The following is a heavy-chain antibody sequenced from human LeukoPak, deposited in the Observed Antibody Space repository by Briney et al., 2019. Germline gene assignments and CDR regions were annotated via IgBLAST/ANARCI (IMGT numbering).Heavy chain of an antibody. Sequence: QPGGSLRLSCAASGFTFSSYAMSWVRQAPGKGLEWVSAISGSGGSTYYADSVKGRFTISRDNSKNTLYLQMNSLRAEDTAVYYCAKQPRPILTYYYDSSGYYSGHYWGQGTLVTVSS. D-gene: IGHD3-22*01. CDR2: ISGSGGST. CDR3: AKQPRPILTYYYDSSGYYSGHY. J-gene: IGHJ4*02. CDR1: GFTFSSYA. V-gene: IGHV3-23*01.